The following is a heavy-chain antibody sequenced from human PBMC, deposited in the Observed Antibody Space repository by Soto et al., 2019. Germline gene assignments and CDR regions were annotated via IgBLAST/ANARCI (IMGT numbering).Heavy chain of an antibody. CDR2: ISYDGSKK. CDR3: AKAGYQLGIVESNDYFHY. V-gene: IGHV3-30*18. D-gene: IGHD1-26*01. Sequence: GGSLRLSCAVSGFTFSIYGMHWVRQAPGKGLEWVAVISYDGSKKYYADSVKGRFTISRDNSKNTLYLQMNSLRAEETAVYYCAKAGYQLGIVESNDYFHYWGQGTLVTVS. J-gene: IGHJ4*02. CDR1: GFTFSIYG.